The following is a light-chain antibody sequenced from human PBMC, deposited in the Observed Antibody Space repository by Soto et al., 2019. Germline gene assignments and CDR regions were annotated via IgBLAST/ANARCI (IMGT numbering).Light chain of an antibody. CDR1: HSVSSSY. V-gene: IGKV3D-20*02. CDR2: GAS. J-gene: IGKJ5*01. CDR3: QQRSNWPPIT. Sequence: ETVMTQSPATLSVSPGERATLSCRASHSVSSSYLTRYQQNPGQAPSLLIYGASTRATSIPARFSGSGSGTDFTLTISSLLPEDFEVYYCQQRSNWPPITFGQGTRLA.